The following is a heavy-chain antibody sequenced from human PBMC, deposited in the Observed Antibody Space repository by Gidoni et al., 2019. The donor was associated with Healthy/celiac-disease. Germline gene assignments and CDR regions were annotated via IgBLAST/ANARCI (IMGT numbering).Heavy chain of an antibody. CDR3: ARGGEYCSGGSCYSGEYFQH. CDR1: GGTFSSYA. V-gene: IGHV1-69*01. Sequence: QVQLVQSGAAVKKPGSSVKVSCKASGGTFSSYAISWGRQAPGKGLEWMGGIIPIFGTANYAQKFQGRVTITADESTSTAYMELSSLRSEDTAVYYCARGGEYCSGGSCYSGEYFQHWGQGTLVTVSS. J-gene: IGHJ1*01. D-gene: IGHD2-15*01. CDR2: IIPIFGTA.